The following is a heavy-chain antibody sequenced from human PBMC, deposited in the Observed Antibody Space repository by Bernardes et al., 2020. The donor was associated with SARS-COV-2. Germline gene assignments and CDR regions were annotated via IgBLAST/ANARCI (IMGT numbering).Heavy chain of an antibody. CDR1: GSTFTGSY. Sequence: ASVQVCCKASGSTFTGSYMHWVRQDPGQGLEWMGWINPNSGGTNYAQKFQGRVTMTRDTSISTAYMELSRLRSDDTAVYYCAIPPTNYDRYGMDVWGQGTTVTVSS. CDR2: INPNSGGT. CDR3: AIPPTNYDRYGMDV. J-gene: IGHJ6*02. V-gene: IGHV1-2*02. D-gene: IGHD3-22*01.